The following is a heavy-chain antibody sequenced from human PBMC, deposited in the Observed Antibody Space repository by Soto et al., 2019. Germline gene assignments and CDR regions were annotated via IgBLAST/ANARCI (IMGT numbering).Heavy chain of an antibody. CDR1: GYTFTSYA. CDR3: ARAYGDPNYYYYGMDV. Sequence: ASVKVSCKASGYTFTSYAMDWVRQAPGQRPEWMGWIIAGNGNTKYSEKFQGRVTITRDTSASTAHMEVSSLRTEDTAVYYCARAYGDPNYYYYGMDVWGQGTTVTVSS. D-gene: IGHD4-17*01. J-gene: IGHJ6*02. CDR2: IIAGNGNT. V-gene: IGHV1-3*01.